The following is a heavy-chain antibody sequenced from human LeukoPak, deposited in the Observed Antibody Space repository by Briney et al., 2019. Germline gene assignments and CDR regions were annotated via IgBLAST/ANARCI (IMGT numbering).Heavy chain of an antibody. CDR3: AKVVIGYSYGTIDY. J-gene: IGHJ4*02. V-gene: IGHV3-23*01. Sequence: GGSLRLSCAASGFTFSSYAMSWVRQAPGKGLEWVSAISGSGGSTYYADSVKGRFTISRGNSKNTLYLQMNSLRAEDTAVYYCAKVVIGYSYGTIDYWGQGTLVTVSS. D-gene: IGHD5-18*01. CDR2: ISGSGGST. CDR1: GFTFSSYA.